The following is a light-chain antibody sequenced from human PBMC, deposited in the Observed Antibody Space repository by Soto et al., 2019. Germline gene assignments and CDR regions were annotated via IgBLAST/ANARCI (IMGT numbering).Light chain of an antibody. V-gene: IGLV2-14*03. J-gene: IGLJ1*01. CDR2: DVS. CDR3: NSYTTSSTLV. Sequence: HSVLTQPASVSGSPGQSITISCTGTSSDVGTYKYVSWYQQHPGKAPKLMIYDVSNRPSGVSNRFSGSKSGNTASLTISGLQAEDEADYYCNSYTTSSTLVFGTGTKVTVL. CDR1: SSDVGTYKY.